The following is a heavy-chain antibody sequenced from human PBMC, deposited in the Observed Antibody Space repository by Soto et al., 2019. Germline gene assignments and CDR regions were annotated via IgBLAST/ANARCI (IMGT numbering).Heavy chain of an antibody. J-gene: IGHJ4*02. V-gene: IGHV1-46*01. D-gene: IGHD7-27*01. CDR2: INPSGGST. CDR1: GYTFTSYY. CDR3: ARSRGGTGVHFDY. Sequence: ASVKVSCKASGYTFTSYYMHWVRQAPGQGLEWMGIINPSGGSTSYAQNFQGRVTMTRSTSISTAYMELSDLRSDDTAVYYCARSRGGTGVHFDYWGQGTLVTVSS.